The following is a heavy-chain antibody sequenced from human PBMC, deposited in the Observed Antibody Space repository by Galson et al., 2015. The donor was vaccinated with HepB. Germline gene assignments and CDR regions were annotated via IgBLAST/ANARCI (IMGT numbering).Heavy chain of an antibody. CDR3: ARDRGVVVAAMFDY. Sequence: SLRLSCAASGFTFSSYGMHWVRQAPGKGLEWVAVIWYDGSNKYYADSVKGRFTISRDNSKNTLYLQMNSLRAEDTAVYYCARDRGVVVAAMFDYWGQGTLVTVSS. CDR1: GFTFSSYG. D-gene: IGHD2-15*01. V-gene: IGHV3-33*01. CDR2: IWYDGSNK. J-gene: IGHJ4*02.